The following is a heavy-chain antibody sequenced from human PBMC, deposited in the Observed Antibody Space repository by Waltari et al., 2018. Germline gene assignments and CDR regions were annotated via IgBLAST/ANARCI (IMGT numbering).Heavy chain of an antibody. CDR1: GGSISSSNW. CDR2: IYHSGST. D-gene: IGHD3-16*01. CDR3: ARTLLKTGDYWYFDL. V-gene: IGHV4-4*02. Sequence: QVQLQESGPGMVKRSGTLCLTCAVPGGSISSSNWWSWVGQPPGKGLEWIGEIYHSGSTNYNPSLKSRVTISVDKSKNQFSLKLSSVTAADTAVYYCARTLLKTGDYWYFDLWGRGTLVTVSS. J-gene: IGHJ2*01.